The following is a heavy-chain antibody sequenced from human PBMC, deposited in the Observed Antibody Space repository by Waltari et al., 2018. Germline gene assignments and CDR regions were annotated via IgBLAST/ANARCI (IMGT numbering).Heavy chain of an antibody. J-gene: IGHJ3*02. V-gene: IGHV4-34*01. Sequence: QVQLQQWGAGLLKPSETLSLTCAVYGGSFSGYYWSWIRQPPGKGLEWIGEINHSGSTNYNPSLKSRVTISVDTAKNQFSLKLSSVTAADTAVDYCARVEEVYDFWSGYTTNAFDIWGQGTMVTVSS. CDR2: INHSGST. D-gene: IGHD3-3*01. CDR3: ARVEEVYDFWSGYTTNAFDI. CDR1: GGSFSGYY.